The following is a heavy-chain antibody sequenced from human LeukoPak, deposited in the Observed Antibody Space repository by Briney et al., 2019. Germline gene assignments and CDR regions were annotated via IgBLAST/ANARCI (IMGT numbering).Heavy chain of an antibody. J-gene: IGHJ6*02. Sequence: SGTLSLTCTVSGGSISSSDYYWSWIRQPPGKGLEWIGYIYYSGSTYYNPSLKSRVTISVDTSKNQFSLKLSSVTAADTAVYYCASRPLRYCSSTSCYTGRGMDVWGQGTTVTVSS. CDR2: IYYSGST. CDR1: GGSISSSDYY. CDR3: ASRPLRYCSSTSCYTGRGMDV. D-gene: IGHD2-2*02. V-gene: IGHV4-30-4*01.